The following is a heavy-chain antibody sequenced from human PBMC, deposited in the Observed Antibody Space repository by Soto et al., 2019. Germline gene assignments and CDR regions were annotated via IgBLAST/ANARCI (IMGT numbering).Heavy chain of an antibody. CDR2: IYYSGST. J-gene: IGHJ5*02. D-gene: IGHD3-3*01. V-gene: IGHV4-31*02. CDR3: ARDLTPSVLRFLEWPNGLDP. Sequence: IGYIYYSGSTYYNPSLKSRVTISVDTSKNQFSLKLSSVTAADTAVYYCARDLTPSVLRFLEWPNGLDPWGQGTLVTVSS.